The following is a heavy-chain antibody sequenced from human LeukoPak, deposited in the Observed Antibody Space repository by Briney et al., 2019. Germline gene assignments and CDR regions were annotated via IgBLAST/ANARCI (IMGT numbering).Heavy chain of an antibody. Sequence: ASVKVSCKVSGCTLTQISMHWVRQAPGKGLEWMGGLDPQDSGTNYAQKFQGRVTMTEDTTTNTAYMELSSMIYEDTAVYFCAAGSVIDADYLVYWGQGTLVTVSS. CDR2: LDPQDSGT. CDR3: AAGSVIDADYLVY. CDR1: GCTLTQIS. D-gene: IGHD3-16*02. V-gene: IGHV1-24*01. J-gene: IGHJ4*02.